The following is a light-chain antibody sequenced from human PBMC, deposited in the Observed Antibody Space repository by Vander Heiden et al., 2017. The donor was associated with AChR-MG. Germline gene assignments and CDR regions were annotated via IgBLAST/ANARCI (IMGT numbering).Light chain of an antibody. V-gene: IGLV3-1*01. CDR1: KLGDKY. J-gene: IGLJ2*01. CDR2: QDS. CDR3: QAWDSSWGV. Sequence: SYELTQPPSVSVSPGQTASITCSGDKLGDKYACWYQQKPGQSPVLVIYQDSKRPSGIPERFSGSNSGNTATLTISGTQAMDEADYYCQAWDSSWGVFGGGTKLT.